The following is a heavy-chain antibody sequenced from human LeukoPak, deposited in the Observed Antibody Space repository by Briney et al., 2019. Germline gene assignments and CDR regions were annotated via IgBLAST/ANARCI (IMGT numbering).Heavy chain of an antibody. CDR2: ISNNGGST. CDR1: GFTFSSYA. D-gene: IGHD3-10*01. Sequence: SGGSLRLSCAASGFTFSSYAMHWVRQAPGKGLEYVSTISNNGGSTYYANSVKGRFTISRDNSKNTLYLQMGSLRAEDTALYYCAKDKDGSGSYEIGYWGQGTLVTVSS. V-gene: IGHV3-64*01. J-gene: IGHJ4*02. CDR3: AKDKDGSGSYEIGY.